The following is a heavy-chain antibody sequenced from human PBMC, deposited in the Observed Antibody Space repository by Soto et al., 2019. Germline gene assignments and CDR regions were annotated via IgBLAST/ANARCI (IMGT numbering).Heavy chain of an antibody. CDR1: GFSLSTYAVG. V-gene: IGHV2-5*01. J-gene: IGHJ4*02. CDR2: IYWNDDK. D-gene: IGHD4-4*01. Sequence: QITLKESGPTLVKPTQTLTLTCTFSGFSLSTYAVGVGWFRQPPGKALEWVALIYWNDDKRSRPSLNRRLTIDKDTSKTQVVLTMTNMDPVYTGTYYCARCLGASNPCYCNYWGQGALVTVSS. CDR3: ARCLGASNPCYCNY.